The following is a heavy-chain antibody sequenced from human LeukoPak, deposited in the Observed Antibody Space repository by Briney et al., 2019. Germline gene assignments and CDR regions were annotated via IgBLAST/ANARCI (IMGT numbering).Heavy chain of an antibody. CDR3: ARPGGRDHGGNSVAFDI. CDR1: GGSISGYY. Sequence: SETLSLTCTVSGGSISGYYWNWIRQPPGKGLEWIGFIYNTGNTNYNPSLKSRVTISVDTSKNQFSLNLSSVTAADTAVYYCARPGGRDHGGNSVAFDIWGQGTVVTVSP. CDR2: IYNTGNT. D-gene: IGHD4-23*01. J-gene: IGHJ3*02. V-gene: IGHV4-59*08.